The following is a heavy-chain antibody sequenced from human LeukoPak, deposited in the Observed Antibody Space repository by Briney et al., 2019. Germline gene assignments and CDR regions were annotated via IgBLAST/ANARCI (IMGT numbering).Heavy chain of an antibody. D-gene: IGHD3-22*01. J-gene: IGHJ3*02. CDR3: AKALRWDSRGTPFDI. CDR1: EFTFSSYW. Sequence: HPGGSLRLSCAASEFTFSSYWMHWVRQAPGKGLVWVSRINGDGSFTTYADSVKGRFTISRDNSKNTLYLQMNSLRAEDTAVYYCAKALRWDSRGTPFDIWGQGTMVTVSS. CDR2: INGDGSFT. V-gene: IGHV3-74*01.